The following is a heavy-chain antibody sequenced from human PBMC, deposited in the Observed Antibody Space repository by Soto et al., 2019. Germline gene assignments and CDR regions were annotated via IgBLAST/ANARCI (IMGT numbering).Heavy chain of an antibody. CDR2: ISPSGRTI. V-gene: IGHV3-11*01. CDR1: GFAFSDYY. J-gene: IGHJ1*01. Sequence: QVHLVESGETSVKPGGSLRLSCAASGFAFSDYYMNWIRQAPGKGLEWISYISPSGRTIYYADSVKGRFTVSRDNANNSLFLQLTNLRAEDTAVYYCARATQNSGTYYVYFPHWGLGTLVTVPS. CDR3: ARATQNSGTYYVYFPH. D-gene: IGHD1-26*01.